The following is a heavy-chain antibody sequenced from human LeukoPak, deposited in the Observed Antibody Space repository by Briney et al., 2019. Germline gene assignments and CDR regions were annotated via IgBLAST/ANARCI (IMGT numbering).Heavy chain of an antibody. CDR2: VSLAGQT. V-gene: IGHV4-4*02. CDR3: SRESGAICPIGY. J-gene: IGHJ4*02. D-gene: IGHD1-26*01. CDR1: RGSISNTNW. Sequence: PSGTLSLTCDVSRGSISNTNWWSWVRQPPGQGLERIEEVSLAGQTNYNPSLNGRVTMSLDESSNQLSLKLTSVTAADTAIYHCSRESGAICPIGYWGQGTLVIVPS.